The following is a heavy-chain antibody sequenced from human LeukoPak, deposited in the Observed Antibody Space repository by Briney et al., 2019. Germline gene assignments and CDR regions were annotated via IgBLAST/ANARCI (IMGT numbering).Heavy chain of an antibody. CDR2: INSDGSST. CDR3: ARTEYCSPTSCKYASF. J-gene: IGHJ3*01. CDR1: GFTFSSNW. V-gene: IGHV3-74*01. Sequence: PGGSLRLSSAASGFTFSSNWMHWVRHAPGKGLVWVSQINSDGSSTNYADSVKGRFTISRDNAKNTLYLQMNSLRAEDTAVYYCARTEYCSPTSCKYASFWGQGTVVTVSS. D-gene: IGHD2-2*01.